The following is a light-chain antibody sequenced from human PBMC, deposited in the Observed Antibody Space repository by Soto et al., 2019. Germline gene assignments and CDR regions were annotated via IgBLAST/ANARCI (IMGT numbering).Light chain of an antibody. V-gene: IGKV1-27*01. CDR3: QKYYGAPFT. CDR2: GAC. CDR1: QGISNY. Sequence: DIQMTQSPSSLSASVGDRVTITCRASQGISNYLAWYQQKPGKVPTVLIYGACILQSGVPSRFSGSGSWTDFTLTISSLQPEDVATYYCQKYYGAPFTFGGGTKVEIK. J-gene: IGKJ4*01.